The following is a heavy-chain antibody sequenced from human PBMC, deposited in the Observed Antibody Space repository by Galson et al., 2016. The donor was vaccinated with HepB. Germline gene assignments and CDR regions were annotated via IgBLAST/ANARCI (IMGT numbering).Heavy chain of an antibody. D-gene: IGHD4-11*01. CDR1: GFTFSNYA. J-gene: IGHJ6*04. Sequence: SLRLSCAASGFTFSNYALHWVRQAPGKGLEWVAVISFDGNNQYYADSVKGRFTISRDISKNMLYLQMNSLRAEDTAVYYCARDDSSNFYYFYYRMDVWGKGTTVTVAS. CDR2: ISFDGNNQ. V-gene: IGHV3-30-3*01. CDR3: ARDDSSNFYYFYYRMDV.